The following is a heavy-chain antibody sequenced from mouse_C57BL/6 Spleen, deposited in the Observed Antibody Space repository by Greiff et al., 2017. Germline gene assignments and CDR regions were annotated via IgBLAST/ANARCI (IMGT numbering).Heavy chain of an antibody. D-gene: IGHD2-4*01. CDR2: INPGSGGT. Sequence: VQLQQSGAELVRPGTSVKVSCKASGYAFTNYLIEWVKQRPGQGLEWIGVINPGSGGTNYNEKFKGKATLTADKSSSTAYMQLSSLTSEDSAVYFCARSYDYDDAYWGQGTLVTVSA. J-gene: IGHJ3*01. CDR3: ARSYDYDDAY. CDR1: GYAFTNYL. V-gene: IGHV1-54*01.